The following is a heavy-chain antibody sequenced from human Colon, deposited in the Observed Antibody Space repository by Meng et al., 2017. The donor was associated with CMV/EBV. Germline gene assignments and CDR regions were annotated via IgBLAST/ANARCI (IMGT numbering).Heavy chain of an antibody. CDR3: AKEAVGATFVFDY. J-gene: IGHJ4*02. D-gene: IGHD1-26*01. CDR2: IRYDGSNK. CDR1: GFTFSSYG. Sequence: GESLKISCAASGFTFSSYGMHWVRQAPGKGLEWVAFIRYDGSNKYYADSVKGRFTISRDNSKNTLYLQMNSLRAEGTAVYYCAKEAVGATFVFDYWGQGTLVTVSS. V-gene: IGHV3-30*02.